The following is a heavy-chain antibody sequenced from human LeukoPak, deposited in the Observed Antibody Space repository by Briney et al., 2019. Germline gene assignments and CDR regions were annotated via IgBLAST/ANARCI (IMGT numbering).Heavy chain of an antibody. D-gene: IGHD3-22*01. CDR3: ARGRDSSGHHYPDY. CDR1: GFSFSDHY. Sequence: GGSLRLSCAASGFSFSDHYMDWVRQASGKGLEWVGRTRNKAKSYTTQYAASVKGRFTISRDDSKNSMYLQMNSLKSEDTAVYYCARGRDSSGHHYPDYWGQGTLVTVSS. J-gene: IGHJ4*02. V-gene: IGHV3-72*01. CDR2: TRNKAKSYTT.